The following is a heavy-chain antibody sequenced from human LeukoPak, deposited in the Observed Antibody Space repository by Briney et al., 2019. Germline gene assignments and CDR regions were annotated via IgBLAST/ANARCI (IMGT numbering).Heavy chain of an antibody. Sequence: GGSLRLSCAASGFTFSHYAMHWVRQAPGKGLEWISDINYSGSNIYYADSVKGRFTVSRDNAKNSLYLQMNSLRAEDTAVYYCTRPSSDWPQPRPFDYWGQGTLVTVSS. CDR1: GFTFSHYA. D-gene: IGHD6-13*01. CDR3: TRPSSDWPQPRPFDY. CDR2: INYSGSNI. V-gene: IGHV3-48*03. J-gene: IGHJ4*02.